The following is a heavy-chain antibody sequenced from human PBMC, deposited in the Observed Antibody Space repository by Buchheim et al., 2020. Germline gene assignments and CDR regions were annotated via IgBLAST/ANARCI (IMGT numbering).Heavy chain of an antibody. D-gene: IGHD6-19*01. CDR3: ARPLLGYSSGWAWFDP. J-gene: IGHJ5*02. CDR2: INHSGST. CDR1: GGSFSGYY. Sequence: QVQLQQWGAGLLKPSETLSFTCAVYGGSFSGYYWSWIRQPPGKGLEWIGEINHSGSTNYNPSLKSRVTISVDTSKNQFSLKLSSVTAADTAVYYCARPLLGYSSGWAWFDPWGQGTL. V-gene: IGHV4-34*01.